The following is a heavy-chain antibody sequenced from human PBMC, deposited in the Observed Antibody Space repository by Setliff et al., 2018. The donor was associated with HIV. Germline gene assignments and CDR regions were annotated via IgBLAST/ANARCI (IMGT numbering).Heavy chain of an antibody. D-gene: IGHD3-9*01. CDR3: ARDNGRYFDRGWFDP. Sequence: GGSLRLSCAASGFTFSDYYMSWIRQAPGKGLEWISYISRGGRTKYYADSVKGRFTISRDNAKNSPYLQMNSLRAEDTAVYYCARDNGRYFDRGWFDPWGQGALVTVSS. CDR1: GFTFSDYY. J-gene: IGHJ5*02. V-gene: IGHV3-11*04. CDR2: ISRGGRTK.